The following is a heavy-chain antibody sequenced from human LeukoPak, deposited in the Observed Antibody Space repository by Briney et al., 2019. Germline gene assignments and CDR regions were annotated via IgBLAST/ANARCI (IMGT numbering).Heavy chain of an antibody. CDR3: ARELAAASGSWFDP. Sequence: ASVNVSCKASGYTFTSYGISWVRQAPGQGREWMGWISAYNGNTNYAQKFQGWVTMTRDTSISTAYMELSRLRSDDTAVYYCARELAAASGSWFDPWGQGTLVTVSS. D-gene: IGHD6-13*01. CDR1: GYTFTSYG. CDR2: ISAYNGNT. J-gene: IGHJ5*02. V-gene: IGHV1-18*01.